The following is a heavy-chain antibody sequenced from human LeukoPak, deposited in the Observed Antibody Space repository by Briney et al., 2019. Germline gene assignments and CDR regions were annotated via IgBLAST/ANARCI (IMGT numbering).Heavy chain of an antibody. J-gene: IGHJ6*02. CDR1: GGSISGYY. CDR3: ARDSSSWYLDYYYGMDV. CDR2: INHSGST. V-gene: IGHV4-34*01. D-gene: IGHD6-13*01. Sequence: SETLSLTCTVSGGSISGYYWTWIRQPPGKGLEWIGEINHSGSTNYNPSLKSRVTISVDTSKNQFSLKLSSVTAADTAVYYCARDSSSWYLDYYYGMDVWGQGTTVTVSS.